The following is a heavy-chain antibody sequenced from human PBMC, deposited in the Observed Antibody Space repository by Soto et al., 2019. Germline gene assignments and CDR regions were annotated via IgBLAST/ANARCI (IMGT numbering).Heavy chain of an antibody. D-gene: IGHD3-22*01. CDR1: GGSISSGGYY. V-gene: IGHV4-31*03. CDR2: IYYSGST. CDR3: ARGFAPTYYYDSSGYPFDY. Sequence: SETLSLTCTVSGGSISSGGYYWSWIRQHPGKGLEWIGYIYYSGSTYYNPSLKSRVTISVDTSKNQFSLKLSSVTAADTAVYYCARGFAPTYYYDSSGYPFDYWGQGTLVTVSS. J-gene: IGHJ4*02.